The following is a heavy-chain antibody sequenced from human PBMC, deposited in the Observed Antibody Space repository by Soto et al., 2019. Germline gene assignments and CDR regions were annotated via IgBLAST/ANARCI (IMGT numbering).Heavy chain of an antibody. CDR3: SKNGTTWFAS. Sequence: ASVKVSCTASGYTFTSYGISWVRQAPGQGLEWMGWISVLNGYAHYGQKFQGRVIMTEDTFTSTAYMELRGLRSDDTAMYYCSKNGTTWFASWGQGTPVTVSS. V-gene: IGHV1-18*01. CDR2: ISVLNGYA. CDR1: GYTFTSYG. D-gene: IGHD1-1*01. J-gene: IGHJ5*01.